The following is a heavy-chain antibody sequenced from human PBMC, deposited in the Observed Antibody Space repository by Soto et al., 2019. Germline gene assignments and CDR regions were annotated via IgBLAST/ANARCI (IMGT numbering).Heavy chain of an antibody. CDR1: GGTFSSYA. J-gene: IGHJ6*02. D-gene: IGHD3-10*01. CDR2: IIPIFGTA. V-gene: IGHV1-69*13. Sequence: SVKVSCKASGGTFSSYAISWVRQAPGQGLEWMGGIIPIFGTANYAQKFQGRVTITADESTSTAYMELSSLRSEDTAVYYCASYPGSGSYYYYGMDAWGQGTTVTVSS. CDR3: ASYPGSGSYYYYGMDA.